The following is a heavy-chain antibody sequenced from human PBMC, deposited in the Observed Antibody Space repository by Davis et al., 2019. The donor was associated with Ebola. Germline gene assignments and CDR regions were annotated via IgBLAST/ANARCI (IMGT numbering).Heavy chain of an antibody. CDR3: ARVNSTSWFDY. Sequence: ESLKISCVASGFTFRNYSMNWVRQAPGKGLEWIGEINHSGTTNYNASLKSRVIISIDTSNNHFSLNLNSVTAADTAVYYCARVNSTSWFDYWGQGTLVTVSS. CDR2: INHSGTT. V-gene: IGHV4-34*01. CDR1: GFTFRNYS. J-gene: IGHJ4*02. D-gene: IGHD6-13*01.